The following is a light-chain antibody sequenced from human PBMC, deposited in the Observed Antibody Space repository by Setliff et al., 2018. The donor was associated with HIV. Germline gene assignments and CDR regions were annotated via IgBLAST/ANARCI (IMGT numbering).Light chain of an antibody. J-gene: IGLJ2*01. Sequence: LTQPASVSGSPGQSITISCTGTSSDVGSYNLVSWYQRHPGKAPKVMIYEVSKRPSGVSNRFSGSKSGNTASLTISGLQAEDEADYYCCSYAGSSTLVFGGGTK. CDR1: SSDVGSYNL. CDR3: CSYAGSSTLV. CDR2: EVS. V-gene: IGLV2-23*02.